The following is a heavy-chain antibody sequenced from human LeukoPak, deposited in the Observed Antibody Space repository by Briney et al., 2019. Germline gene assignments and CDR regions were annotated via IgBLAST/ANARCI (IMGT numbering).Heavy chain of an antibody. D-gene: IGHD3-10*01. CDR1: GGSISSADYY. V-gene: IGHV4-30-4*01. J-gene: IGHJ6*02. CDR2: IYYSGST. CDR3: AREYWVSMVRGGPYGMDV. Sequence: SETLSLTCTVSGGSISSADYYWSWIRQPPGKGLEWIGYIYYSGSTYYNPSLKSRLIISVDTPKNHFSLKLSSLTAADTAVYYCAREYWVSMVRGGPYGMDVWGQGTTVTVSS.